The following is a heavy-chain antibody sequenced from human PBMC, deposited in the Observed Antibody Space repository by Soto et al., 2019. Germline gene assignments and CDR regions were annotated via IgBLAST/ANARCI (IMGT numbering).Heavy chain of an antibody. Sequence: QVQLVESGGGVVQPGRSLRLSCAASGFTFSSYAMHWVRQAPGKGLEWVAVISYDGSNKYYADSVKGRFTISRDNSKNRLYLQMNSLRVEDTAVYYCARGGSGWYKDGMDVWGQGSTVTVSS. CDR2: ISYDGSNK. J-gene: IGHJ6*02. CDR3: ARGGSGWYKDGMDV. V-gene: IGHV3-30-3*01. CDR1: GFTFSSYA. D-gene: IGHD6-19*01.